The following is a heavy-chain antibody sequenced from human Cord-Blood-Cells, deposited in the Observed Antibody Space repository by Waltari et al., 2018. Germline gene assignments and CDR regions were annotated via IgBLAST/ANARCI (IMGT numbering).Heavy chain of an antibody. V-gene: IGHV1-3*01. CDR2: INAGNGNT. D-gene: IGHD1-26*01. CDR1: GYTFTSYA. Sequence: QVQLVQSGAEVKKPGASVKVSCKAFGYTFTSYAHHWVRQAPGQRLEWMGWINAGNGNTKYSQKFQGRVTITRDTSASTAYMELSSLRSEDTAVYYCARAKSGSYFYFQHWGQGTLVTVSS. J-gene: IGHJ1*01. CDR3: ARAKSGSYFYFQH.